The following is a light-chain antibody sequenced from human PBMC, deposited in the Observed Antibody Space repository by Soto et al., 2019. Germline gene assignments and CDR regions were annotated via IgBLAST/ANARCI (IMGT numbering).Light chain of an antibody. CDR1: QSVSSSY. J-gene: IGKJ3*01. CDR3: QQYGSSPGFT. V-gene: IGKV3-20*01. Sequence: EIVLTQSPGTLSLSIGERATLSCRASQSVSSSYLAWYQQKPGQAPRLLIYGASSRATGIPDRFSGSGSGTDFTLNISRLEPEDFAVYYCQQYGSSPGFTFGPGTKVDIK. CDR2: GAS.